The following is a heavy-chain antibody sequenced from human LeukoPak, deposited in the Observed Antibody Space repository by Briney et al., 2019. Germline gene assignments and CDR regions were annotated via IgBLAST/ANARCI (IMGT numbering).Heavy chain of an antibody. CDR1: GYIFTSYG. J-gene: IGHJ4*02. V-gene: IGHV1-18*01. CDR3: ASQGRDIAAAGTDLFDY. Sequence: GASAKVLCKASGYIFTSYGSSWVRQAPGQGPKWMGWISAYNGNTHYAQKLQGRVSMTTDTSTSTAYMELRSLRSDDTAVYYCASQGRDIAAAGTDLFDYWGQGTLVTVSS. CDR2: ISAYNGNT. D-gene: IGHD6-13*01.